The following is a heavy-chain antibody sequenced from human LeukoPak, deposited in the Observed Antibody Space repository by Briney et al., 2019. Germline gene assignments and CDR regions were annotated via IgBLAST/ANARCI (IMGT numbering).Heavy chain of an antibody. CDR2: MNPNSCCT. D-gene: IGHD5-18*01. CDR1: GYTFTVYD. CDR3: ARDPRLGDSYGGRREYYIDG. Sequence: GASVTVSRTASGYTFTVYDMYWVRHRQAQGHGWMGWMNPNSCCTNYAQKFQRRITMTRDTSISTAYMDLSRLRSDDTAVYYCARDPRLGDSYGGRREYYIDGGSEGTLATLSS. J-gene: IGHJ4*02. V-gene: IGHV1-2*02.